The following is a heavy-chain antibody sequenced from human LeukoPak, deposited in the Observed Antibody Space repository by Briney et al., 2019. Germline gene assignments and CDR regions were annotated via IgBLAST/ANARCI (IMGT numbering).Heavy chain of an antibody. D-gene: IGHD6-19*01. V-gene: IGHV3-74*01. CDR1: GFTFSSYA. CDR3: ARAVYRSGGYYFDY. Sequence: PGGSLRLSCAASGFTFSSYAMSWVRQAPGKGLVWVSRIDSDGSSTSYADSVKGRFTISRDNAKNTLYLQMNSLRAEDTAVYYCARAVYRSGGYYFDYWGQGTLVIVSS. J-gene: IGHJ4*02. CDR2: IDSDGSST.